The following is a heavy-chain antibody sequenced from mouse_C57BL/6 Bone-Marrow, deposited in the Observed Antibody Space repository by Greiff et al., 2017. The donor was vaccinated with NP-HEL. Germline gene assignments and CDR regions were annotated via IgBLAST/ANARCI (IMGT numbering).Heavy chain of an antibody. D-gene: IGHD2-4*01. V-gene: IGHV5-9*01. CDR3: ARHEGLRRGYAMDY. J-gene: IGHJ4*01. CDR2: ISGGGGNT. CDR1: GFTFSSYT. Sequence: EVQRVESGGGLVKPGGSLKLSCAASGFTFSSYTMSWVRQTPEKRLEWVATISGGGGNTYYPDSVKGRFTISRDNAKNTLYLQMSSLRSEDTALYYCARHEGLRRGYAMDYWGQGTSVTVSS.